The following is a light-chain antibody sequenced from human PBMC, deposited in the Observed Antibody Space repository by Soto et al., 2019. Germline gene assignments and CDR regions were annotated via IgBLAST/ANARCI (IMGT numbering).Light chain of an antibody. CDR3: QQYNSHPHT. CDR2: AAS. J-gene: IGKJ2*01. V-gene: IGKV1-16*02. CDR1: QDINSN. Sequence: DIQMTQSPSSLSASVGDRVTITCRASQDINSNLAWFQQRPGKVPKPLIYAASSLQSGVPSKFIGSGSGTNFTLTISSLQLEDFATYYCQQYNSHPHTFGQGTELEIK.